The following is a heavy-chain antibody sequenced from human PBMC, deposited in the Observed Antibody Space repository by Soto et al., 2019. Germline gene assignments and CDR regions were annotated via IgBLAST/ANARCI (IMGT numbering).Heavy chain of an antibody. J-gene: IGHJ4*02. D-gene: IGHD6-19*01. CDR1: GGSISSSSYY. CDR3: ARGLITGSHYSGGWYYFDS. Sequence: SETLSLTCTVSGGSISSSSYYWGWIRQPPGKGLEWIGSIYYSGSASYNPSLKSRVTISVHTSNSQFSLELSSVTAADTAVYYCARGLITGSHYSGGWYYFDSWGQGTQVTVSS. V-gene: IGHV4-39*07. CDR2: IYYSGSA.